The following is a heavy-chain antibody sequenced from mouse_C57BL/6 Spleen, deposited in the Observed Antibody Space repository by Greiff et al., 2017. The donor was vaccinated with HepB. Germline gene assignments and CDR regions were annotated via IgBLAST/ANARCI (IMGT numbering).Heavy chain of an antibody. Sequence: EVKLMESGPELVKPGASVKISCKASGYTFTDYYMNWVKQSHGKSLEWIGDINPNNGGTSYNQKFKGKATLTVDKSSSTAYMELRSLTSEDSAVYYCARGSYYYGSSYWYFDVWGTGTTVTVSS. V-gene: IGHV1-26*01. J-gene: IGHJ1*03. D-gene: IGHD1-1*01. CDR1: GYTFTDYY. CDR3: ARGSYYYGSSYWYFDV. CDR2: INPNNGGT.